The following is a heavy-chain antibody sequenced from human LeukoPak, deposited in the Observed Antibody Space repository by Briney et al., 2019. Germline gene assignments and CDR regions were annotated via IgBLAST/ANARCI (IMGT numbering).Heavy chain of an antibody. CDR2: ISYDESNK. J-gene: IGHJ4*02. Sequence: GGSLRLSCAASGFTFSPYSMNWVRQAPGKGLEWVAVISYDESNKYYADSVKGRFTISRDNSKNTLYLQMNSLRAEDTAVYYCARDTSGLDYWGQGTLVTVSS. CDR3: ARDTSGLDY. V-gene: IGHV3-30*03. D-gene: IGHD6-19*01. CDR1: GFTFSPYS.